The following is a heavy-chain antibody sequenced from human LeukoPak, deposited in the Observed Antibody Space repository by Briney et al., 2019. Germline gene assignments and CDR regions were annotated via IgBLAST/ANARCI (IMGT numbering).Heavy chain of an antibody. CDR3: ARDLSVISAKGSAFDI. D-gene: IGHD4-11*01. CDR1: GGSISSGGYY. J-gene: IGHJ3*02. V-gene: IGHV4-31*03. Sequence: SETLSLTRTVSGGSISSGGYYWSWIRQHPGKGLEWIGYIYYSGSTYYNPSLKSRVTISVDTSKNQFSLKLSSVTAADTAVYYCARDLSVISAKGSAFDIWGQGTMVTVSS. CDR2: IYYSGST.